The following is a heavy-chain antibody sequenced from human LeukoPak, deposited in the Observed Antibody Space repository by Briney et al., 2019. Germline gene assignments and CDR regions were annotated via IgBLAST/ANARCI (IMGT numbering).Heavy chain of an antibody. D-gene: IGHD4-17*01. CDR2: INPNSGGT. Sequence: GASVKVSCKASGYTFTGYYMHWVRQAPGQGLEWTGWINPNSGGTNYAQKFQGRVTMTRDTSISTAYMELSRLRSDDTAVYYCARDGDYGVNDAFDIWGQGTMVTVSS. CDR3: ARDGDYGVNDAFDI. V-gene: IGHV1-2*02. CDR1: GYTFTGYY. J-gene: IGHJ3*02.